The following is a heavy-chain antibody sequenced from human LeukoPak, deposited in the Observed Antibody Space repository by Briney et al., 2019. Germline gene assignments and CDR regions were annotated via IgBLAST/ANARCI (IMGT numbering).Heavy chain of an antibody. CDR2: TYYRSKWYN. V-gene: IGHV6-1*01. J-gene: IGHJ4*02. CDR1: GDSVSSNSAA. Sequence: SRTLSLTCAISGDSVSSNSAAWNWIRQSPSRGLEWLGRTYYRSKWYNDYAVSVKSRISINPDTSKNQFSLQLNSVTPEDTAVYYCARDQNDFWSGYYTSFDYWGQGTLVTVSS. D-gene: IGHD3-3*01. CDR3: ARDQNDFWSGYYTSFDY.